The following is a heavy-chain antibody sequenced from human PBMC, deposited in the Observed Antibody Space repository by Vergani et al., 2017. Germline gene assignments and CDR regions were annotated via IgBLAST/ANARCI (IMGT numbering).Heavy chain of an antibody. CDR3: ARGLSYGGRIWYFDL. CDR2: IIPMFGTA. J-gene: IGHJ2*01. CDR1: GGTFSSYG. D-gene: IGHD3-16*01. V-gene: IGHV1-69*06. Sequence: QVQLVQSGTEVKKPGSSVKVSCKASGGTFSSYGISWVRQAPGQGLEWMGGIIPMFGTANYAQKFQGRVTITADKSTSTAYMELSSLRSEDTAVYYCARGLSYGGRIWYFDLWGRGTLVTVSS.